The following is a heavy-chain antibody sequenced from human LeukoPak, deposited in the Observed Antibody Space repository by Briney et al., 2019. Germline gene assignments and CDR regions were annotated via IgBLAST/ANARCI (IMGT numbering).Heavy chain of an antibody. Sequence: PGGSLRLSCAASGVTFSSYAMSWVRQAPGKGLEWVSAISGSGGSTYYADSVKRRFTISSTTSKNTLNLQMNGLRAEATAVTYWAKVIGREYYDIVTAPDAFDIWGQGTMVTVSS. V-gene: IGHV3-23*01. D-gene: IGHD3-9*01. CDR3: AKVIGREYYDIVTAPDAFDI. CDR2: ISGSGGST. CDR1: GVTFSSYA. J-gene: IGHJ3*02.